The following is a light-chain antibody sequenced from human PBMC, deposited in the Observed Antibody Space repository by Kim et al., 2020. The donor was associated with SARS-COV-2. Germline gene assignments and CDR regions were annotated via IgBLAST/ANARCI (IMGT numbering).Light chain of an antibody. J-gene: IGKJ2*01. CDR2: GAS. Sequence: LYASVGDRITITCRASQNINNVLAWYQKKPGRAPKLLIYGASSLQSGVPTRFTGRGSGTEFSLTISSLQPDDFATYYCQQYFSLSTFGQGTKLEI. CDR1: QNINNV. CDR3: QQYFSLST. V-gene: IGKV1-5*03.